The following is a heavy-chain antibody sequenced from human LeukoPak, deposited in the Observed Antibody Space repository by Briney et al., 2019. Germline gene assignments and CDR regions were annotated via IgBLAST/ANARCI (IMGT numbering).Heavy chain of an antibody. V-gene: IGHV4-61*02. CDR3: AREDYANAFDI. CDR1: GGSISSGSYY. Sequence: SQTLSLTCTVSGGSISSGSYYWSWIRQPAGKGLEWIGRIYTSGSTNYNPSLKSRVTISVDTSKNQFFLKLSSVTAADTAVYYCAREDYANAFDIWGQGTMVTVSS. D-gene: IGHD4-17*01. J-gene: IGHJ3*02. CDR2: IYTSGST.